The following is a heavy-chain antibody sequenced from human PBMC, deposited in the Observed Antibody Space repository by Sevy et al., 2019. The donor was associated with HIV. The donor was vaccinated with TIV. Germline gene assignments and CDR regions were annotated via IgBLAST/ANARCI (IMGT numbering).Heavy chain of an antibody. J-gene: IGHJ4*02. D-gene: IGHD2-15*01. V-gene: IGHV3-23*01. CDR2: INGRGGST. Sequence: GGSLRLSCVVSGYSFSSYAISWVRQAPGKGLEWVSTINGRGGSTYYADSVKGRFTISRDNPKNTLFLQMINLRVDDTAIYYCAPPSPRILAAASAFYDNWGQGTLVTCSS. CDR3: APPSPRILAAASAFYDN. CDR1: GYSFSSYA.